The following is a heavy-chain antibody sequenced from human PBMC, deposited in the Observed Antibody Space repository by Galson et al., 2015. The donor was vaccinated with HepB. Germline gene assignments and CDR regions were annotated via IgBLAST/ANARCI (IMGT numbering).Heavy chain of an antibody. V-gene: IGHV1-69*02. CDR2: IIPILGIA. J-gene: IGHJ4*02. D-gene: IGHD3-22*01. CDR3: ARGADDSSGYYLGY. CDR1: GGTFSSYT. Sequence: SVKVSCKASGGTFSSYTISWVRQAPGQGLEWMGRIIPILGIANYAQKFQGRVTITADKSTSTAYMELSSLRSEDTAAYYCARGADDSSGYYLGYWGQGTLVTVSS.